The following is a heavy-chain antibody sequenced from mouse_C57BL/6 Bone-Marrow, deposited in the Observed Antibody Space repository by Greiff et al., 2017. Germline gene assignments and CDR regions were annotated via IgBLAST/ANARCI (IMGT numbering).Heavy chain of an antibody. CDR2: LWSGGST. V-gene: IGHV2-2*01. CDR3: ARNWNRYAIDY. CDR1: GFSLTSYG. J-gene: IGHJ4*01. Sequence: QVQLQQSGPGLVQPSQSLSITCPVSGFSLTSYGVHWVRQSPGKGLEWLGLLWSGGSTDYNAAFISRLSISKDNSKSQVFFKMNSLQADDTAIYYCARNWNRYAIDYWGQGTSVTVSS.